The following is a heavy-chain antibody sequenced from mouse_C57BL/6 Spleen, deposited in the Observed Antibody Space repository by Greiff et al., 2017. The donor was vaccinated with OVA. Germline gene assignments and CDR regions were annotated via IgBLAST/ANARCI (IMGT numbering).Heavy chain of an antibody. CDR3: TSPYYYGKTFDY. J-gene: IGHJ2*01. CDR1: GYTFTDYE. D-gene: IGHD1-1*01. Sequence: VQLQQSGAELVRPGASVTLSCKASGYTFTDYEMHWVKQTPVHGLEWIGAIDPETGGTAYNQKFKGKAILTADKSSSTAYMELRSLTSEDSAVYYCTSPYYYGKTFDYWGQGTTLTVSS. CDR2: IDPETGGT. V-gene: IGHV1-15*01.